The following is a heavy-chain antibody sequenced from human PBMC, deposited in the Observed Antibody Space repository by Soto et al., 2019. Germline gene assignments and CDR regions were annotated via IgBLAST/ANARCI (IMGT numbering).Heavy chain of an antibody. CDR1: GFTFSAYG. CDR3: AKDLLISGNYYFNY. V-gene: IGHV3-30*18. Sequence: QPGGSLRLSCADSGFTFSAYGMHWVRQAPGRGLEWVAVISYEGSNKYYADSVEGRPTIYRANSKNMLYRQMNSRRAQDTAVYYFAKDLLISGNYYFNYWGQGTRGTV. J-gene: IGHJ4*02. D-gene: IGHD3-22*01. CDR2: ISYEGSNK.